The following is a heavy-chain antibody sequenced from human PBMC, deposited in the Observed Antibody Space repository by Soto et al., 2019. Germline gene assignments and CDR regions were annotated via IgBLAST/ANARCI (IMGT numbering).Heavy chain of an antibody. Sequence: PGGSLRLSCAASGLPFRSYGMHWVRQAPGKGLEWVAVISYDGSNKYYADSVKGRFTISRDNSKNTLYLQMNSLRAEDTAVYYCAKDGAGYCISTSCYGENWFDPWGQGTLVTVSS. D-gene: IGHD2-2*01. V-gene: IGHV3-30*18. CDR2: ISYDGSNK. CDR1: GLPFRSYG. J-gene: IGHJ5*02. CDR3: AKDGAGYCISTSCYGENWFDP.